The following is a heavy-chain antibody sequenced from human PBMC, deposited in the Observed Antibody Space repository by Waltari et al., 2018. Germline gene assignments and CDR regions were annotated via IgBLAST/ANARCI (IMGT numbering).Heavy chain of an antibody. CDR1: GFTFSSYA. CDR3: AKDPLPGYSNMDY. D-gene: IGHD4-4*01. Sequence: EVQLLESGGGLVQPGGSLRLSCAASGFTFSSYAMSWVRQAPWKGLEWGSAISGSGGSTYYADSVKGRFTISRDNSKNTLYLQMNSLRAEDTAVYYCAKDPLPGYSNMDYWGQGTLVTVSS. J-gene: IGHJ4*02. CDR2: ISGSGGST. V-gene: IGHV3-23*01.